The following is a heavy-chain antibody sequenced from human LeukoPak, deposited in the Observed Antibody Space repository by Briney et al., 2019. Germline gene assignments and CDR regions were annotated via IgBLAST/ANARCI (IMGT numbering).Heavy chain of an antibody. Sequence: PSETLSLTCAVSGGSISSSNWWSWVRQPPGKGLEWIGEIYHSGSTNYNPSLKSRVTISVDKSKNQFSLKLSSVTAADTAVYYCATVKGLDIAVAGTAVFDYWGQGTLVTVSS. CDR2: IYHSGST. J-gene: IGHJ4*02. D-gene: IGHD6-19*01. V-gene: IGHV4-4*02. CDR3: ATVKGLDIAVAGTAVFDY. CDR1: GGSISSSNW.